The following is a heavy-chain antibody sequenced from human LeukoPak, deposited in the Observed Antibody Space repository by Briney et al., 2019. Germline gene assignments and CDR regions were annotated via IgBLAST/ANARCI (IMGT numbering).Heavy chain of an antibody. J-gene: IGHJ4*02. CDR1: EGTFSSYA. CDR2: IIPIFGIA. CDR3: ARDFDYGDYGGYFDY. Sequence: SVKVSCEASEGTFSSYAISWVRQAPGQGLEWMGRIIPIFGIANYAQKFQGRVTITADKSTSTAYMELSSLRSEDTAVYYCARDFDYGDYGGYFDYWGQGTLVTVSS. D-gene: IGHD4-17*01. V-gene: IGHV1-69*04.